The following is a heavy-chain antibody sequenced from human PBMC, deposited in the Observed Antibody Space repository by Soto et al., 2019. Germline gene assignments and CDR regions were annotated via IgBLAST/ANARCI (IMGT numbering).Heavy chain of an antibody. CDR2: ISQSGDT. CDR1: SGSLSGYY. V-gene: IGHV4-34*01. CDR3: ARAPKVSGSSQTRPDF. J-gene: IGHJ4*02. Sequence: SETLSLTCSIYSGSLSGYYWSWIRQPPGKGLEWIGEISQSGDTNYSPSLKSRVSISIDTSKKRFSLNLASVSAADTAVYYCARAPKVSGSSQTRPDFWGQGTLVTVSS. D-gene: IGHD6-6*01.